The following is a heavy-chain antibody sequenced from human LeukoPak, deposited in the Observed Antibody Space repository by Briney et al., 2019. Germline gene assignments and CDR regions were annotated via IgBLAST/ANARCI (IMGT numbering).Heavy chain of an antibody. CDR2: ISAYNGNT. CDR3: ARDLVRDSSSWFVSCYFDC. D-gene: IGHD6-13*01. Sequence: ASVKVSCKASGYTFTSYGISWVRQAPGQGLEWMGWISAYNGNTNYAQKLQGRVTMTTDTSTSTAYMELRSLRSDDTAVYYCARDLVRDSSSWFVSCYFDCWGQGTLVTVSS. CDR1: GYTFTSYG. V-gene: IGHV1-18*01. J-gene: IGHJ4*02.